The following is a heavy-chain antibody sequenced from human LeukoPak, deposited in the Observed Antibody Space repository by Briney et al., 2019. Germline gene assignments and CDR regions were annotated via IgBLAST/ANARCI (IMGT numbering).Heavy chain of an antibody. V-gene: IGHV3-30*03. D-gene: IGHD3-10*01. Sequence: GGSLRLSCAASGFTFSTYGMHWVRQAPGKGLEWVALITYDGYYKYYSDSVKGRFTISSDTSKNTLSLQMNSLRAEDTAVYYCARDLSPVVRASPMGYWGQGTLVTVSS. CDR1: GFTFSTYG. CDR2: ITYDGYYK. CDR3: ARDLSPVVRASPMGY. J-gene: IGHJ4*02.